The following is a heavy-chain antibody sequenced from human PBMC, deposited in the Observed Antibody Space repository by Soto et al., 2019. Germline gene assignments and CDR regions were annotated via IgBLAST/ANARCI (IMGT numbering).Heavy chain of an antibody. Sequence: SETLSLTCTVSGASIRSTDHYWSWIRQSPGKGLEWIGFIYYSGSTKYKPSLKSRVTISVDTSKNQFSLKVSSATAADTAVYYCARHSNRNYGLYYFDYWGLGALVTVSS. D-gene: IGHD4-4*01. J-gene: IGHJ4*02. CDR3: ARHSNRNYGLYYFDY. V-gene: IGHV4-61*05. CDR2: IYYSGST. CDR1: GASIRSTDHY.